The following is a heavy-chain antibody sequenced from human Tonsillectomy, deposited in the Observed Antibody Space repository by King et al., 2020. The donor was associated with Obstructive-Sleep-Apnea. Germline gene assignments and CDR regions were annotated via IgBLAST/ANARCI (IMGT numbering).Heavy chain of an antibody. V-gene: IGHV1-69*01. J-gene: IGHJ4*02. Sequence: VQLVESGAEVKKPGSSVKVSCKASGVTFSSYAISWVRQAPGQGLEWMGGIIPIFGTANYAQKFQGRVTITAAESTSTAYLELSSLRSEDTAGYYCARLLGYCRSNSCYERLFDYWGQGTLVTVSS. D-gene: IGHD2-2*01. CDR2: IIPIFGTA. CDR1: GVTFSSYA. CDR3: ARLLGYCRSNSCYERLFDY.